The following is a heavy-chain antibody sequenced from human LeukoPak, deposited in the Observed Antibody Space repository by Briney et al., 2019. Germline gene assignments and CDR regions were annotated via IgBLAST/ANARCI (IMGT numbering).Heavy chain of an antibody. Sequence: SETLSLTCTVSGGSISSYYWSWLRQPPGKGLEWIGYIYYSGSTNYNPSLKSRVTISVDTSKNQFSLKLSSVTAADTAVYYCASSWQQLDNFDYWGQGTLVTVSS. D-gene: IGHD6-13*01. V-gene: IGHV4-59*01. J-gene: IGHJ4*02. CDR1: GGSISSYY. CDR2: IYYSGST. CDR3: ASSWQQLDNFDY.